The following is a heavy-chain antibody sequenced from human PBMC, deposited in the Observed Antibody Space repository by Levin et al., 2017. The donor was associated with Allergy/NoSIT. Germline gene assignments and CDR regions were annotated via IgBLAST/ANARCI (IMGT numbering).Heavy chain of an antibody. Sequence: ASVKVSCEAAGYTFTDHYMHWVRQAPGQGLEWMGWVNCNSGDTHYAQKFQDRVTMTRDTSITTAYIEVSSLRFDDAALYFCARNDYGDYVQNFDYWGQGTLVTVSS. V-gene: IGHV1-2*02. J-gene: IGHJ4*02. D-gene: IGHD4-17*01. CDR2: VNCNSGDT. CDR3: ARNDYGDYVQNFDY. CDR1: GYTFTDHY.